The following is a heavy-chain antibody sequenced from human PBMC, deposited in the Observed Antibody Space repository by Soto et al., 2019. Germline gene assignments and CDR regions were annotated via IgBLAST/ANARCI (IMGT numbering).Heavy chain of an antibody. D-gene: IGHD1-7*01. CDR1: GYTFTGYY. J-gene: IGHJ4*02. CDR3: ASWPRRELRDY. Sequence: QVQLVQSGAEVKKPGASVKVSCKASGYTFTGYYMHWVRQAPGQGLEWMGWINPNSGGTNYAQKLQGRVTMTRDTSISTAYMELSRLRSDDTAVYYCASWPRRELRDYWGQGTLVTVSS. V-gene: IGHV1-2*02. CDR2: INPNSGGT.